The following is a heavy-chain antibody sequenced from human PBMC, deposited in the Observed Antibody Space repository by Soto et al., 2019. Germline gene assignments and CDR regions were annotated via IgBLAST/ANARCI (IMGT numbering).Heavy chain of an antibody. CDR3: ARSGCSSTSCYESYYYGMDV. CDR2: INPNSGGT. CDR1: GYTFTGYY. D-gene: IGHD2-2*01. V-gene: IGHV1-2*04. J-gene: IGHJ6*04. Sequence: GASVKVSCKASGYTFTGYYMHWVRQAPGQGLEWMGWINPNSGGTNYAQKFQGWVTMTRDTSISTAYMELSRLRSDDTAVYYCARSGCSSTSCYESYYYGMDVWGKGTTVTVSS.